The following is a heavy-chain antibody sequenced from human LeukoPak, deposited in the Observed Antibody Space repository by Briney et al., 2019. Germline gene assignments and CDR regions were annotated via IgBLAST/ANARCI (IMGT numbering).Heavy chain of an antibody. V-gene: IGHV1-2*02. D-gene: IGHD6-13*01. CDR3: ARDSSGWYFGV. Sequence: GASVKVSCKASGYTFTGYYMHWVRQAPGQGLEWMGWINPNSGGTKYAQKFQGRVTMTRDTSISTAYMDLSRLRSDDTAVYYCARDSSGWYFGVWGKGTTVTVSS. CDR2: INPNSGGT. J-gene: IGHJ6*04. CDR1: GYTFTGYY.